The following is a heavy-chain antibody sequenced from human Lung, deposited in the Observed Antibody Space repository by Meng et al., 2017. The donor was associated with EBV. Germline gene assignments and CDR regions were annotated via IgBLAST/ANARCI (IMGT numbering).Heavy chain of an antibody. Sequence: QVPLQQSGPGLVKPSQTLSLPCVISGVSVSSSSAAWTWIRQSPSRGLEWLGRTYYRSKWYNDYAVFVKSRITINPDTSKNQFSLQLNSVTPEDTAVYYCARGATSVFDLWGRGTLVTVSS. V-gene: IGHV6-1*01. CDR1: GVSVSSSSAA. J-gene: IGHJ2*01. CDR2: TYYRSKWYN. CDR3: ARGATSVFDL.